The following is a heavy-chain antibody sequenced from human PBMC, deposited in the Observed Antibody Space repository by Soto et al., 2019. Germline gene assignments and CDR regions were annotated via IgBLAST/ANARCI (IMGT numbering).Heavy chain of an antibody. D-gene: IGHD6-13*01. CDR1: GGSISSGGYY. CDR3: ARVPSAAGTENWFDP. V-gene: IGHV4-31*03. J-gene: IGHJ5*02. Sequence: QVQLQESGPGLVKPSQTLSLTCTVSGGSISSGGYYWSWIRQHPGKDLESIGYIYYSGSTYYNPSLKSRVTISVDTSKNQFSLKLSSVTAADTAVYYCARVPSAAGTENWFDPWGQGTLVTVSS. CDR2: IYYSGST.